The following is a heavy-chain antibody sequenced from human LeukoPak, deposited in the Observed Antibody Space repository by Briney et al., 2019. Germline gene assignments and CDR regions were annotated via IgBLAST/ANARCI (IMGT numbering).Heavy chain of an antibody. Sequence: GGSLRLSCEASGFTLNTYAIYWVRQAPGKGLEWVSGICGSGGCTYYADTVKGRFTISRDNSKNTVYLQMNTLAADDTAVYYCAKTTVGYSSGRYPGWPADCWGQGTLVTVSS. CDR2: ICGSGGCT. V-gene: IGHV3-23*01. J-gene: IGHJ4*02. D-gene: IGHD6-19*01. CDR3: AKTTVGYSSGRYPGWPADC. CDR1: GFTLNTYA.